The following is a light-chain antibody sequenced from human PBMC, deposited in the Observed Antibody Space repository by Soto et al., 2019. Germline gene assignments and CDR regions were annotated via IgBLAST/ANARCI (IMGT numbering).Light chain of an antibody. V-gene: IGKV2-28*01. Sequence: DIVMTQSPLSLPVTPGEPASISCRSSQSLLHSNAHNYLDWYLQKPGQSPQLLIYLRSNRASGVPDRFSGSGSGTDFTLKISRVEAEDVGVYYCMQALQTPWTFGQGTKVEIK. CDR1: QSLLHSNAHNY. CDR2: LRS. J-gene: IGKJ1*01. CDR3: MQALQTPWT.